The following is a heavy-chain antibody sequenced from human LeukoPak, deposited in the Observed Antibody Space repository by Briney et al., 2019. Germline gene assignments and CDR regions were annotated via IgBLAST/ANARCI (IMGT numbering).Heavy chain of an antibody. Sequence: GGSLRLSCAASGFTVSSNYMSWVRQAPGKGLEWVAFIRSDGSIKYYADSVKGRFTISRDNSKNTLYLQMDSLTTEDTAVYYCAKGVVPAAMTWYFDLWGRGTLVTVSS. CDR3: AKGVVPAAMTWYFDL. CDR2: IRSDGSIK. V-gene: IGHV3-30*02. D-gene: IGHD2-2*01. CDR1: GFTVSSNY. J-gene: IGHJ2*01.